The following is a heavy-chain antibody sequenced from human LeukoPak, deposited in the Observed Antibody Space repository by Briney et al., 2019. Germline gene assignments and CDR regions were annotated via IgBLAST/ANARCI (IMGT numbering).Heavy chain of an antibody. Sequence: GGSLRLSCAASGFTFSDYYMSWIRQAPGKGLEWVAVISCDGSNKYYADSVKGRFTISRDNSKNTLYLQMNSLRAEDTAVYYCAREGMVRGVINYWGQGTLVTVSS. D-gene: IGHD3-10*01. J-gene: IGHJ4*02. CDR2: ISCDGSNK. CDR1: GFTFSDYY. V-gene: IGHV3-30-3*01. CDR3: AREGMVRGVINY.